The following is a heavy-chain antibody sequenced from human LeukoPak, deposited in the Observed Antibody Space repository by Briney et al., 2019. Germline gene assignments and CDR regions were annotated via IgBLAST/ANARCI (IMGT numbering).Heavy chain of an antibody. J-gene: IGHJ5*02. CDR3: ARDPYSDFWSGYYFVT. CDR1: GDTFTSSG. Sequence: SVTVSCNSSGDTFTSSGFSWLRQAPGQGLEWKGRIIPMFGTALYAETFQGRGTFTADKSTGTVYMEVRSLSSEDTAVYYCARDPYSDFWSGYYFVTWGQGTLVTVSS. D-gene: IGHD3-3*01. CDR2: IIPMFGTA. V-gene: IGHV1-69*06.